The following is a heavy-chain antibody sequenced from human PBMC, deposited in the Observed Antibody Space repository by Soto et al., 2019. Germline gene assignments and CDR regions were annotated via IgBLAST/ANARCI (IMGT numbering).Heavy chain of an antibody. CDR3: ANAFKVGYQHHDAFDI. J-gene: IGHJ3*02. CDR1: GGTFSSYT. Sequence: QVQLVQSGAEVKKPGSSVKVSCKASGGTFSSYTISWVRQAPGQGLEWMGRIIPILGIANYAQKFQVRFTITADKSTSTADMELSSLRSEDTAVYYCANAFKVGYQHHDAFDIWGQGTMVTVSS. CDR2: IIPILGIA. D-gene: IGHD1-26*01. V-gene: IGHV1-69*02.